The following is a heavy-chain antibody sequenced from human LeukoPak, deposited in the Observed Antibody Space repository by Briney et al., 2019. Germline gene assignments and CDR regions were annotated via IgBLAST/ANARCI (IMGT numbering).Heavy chain of an antibody. CDR2: ISSSSSYI. CDR1: GFTFSSDS. Sequence: GGSLRLSCAASGFTFSSDSMNWVRQAPGKGLEWVSSISSSSSYIYYADSLKGRFTISRDNAKNSLYLQMNSLRAEDTAVYYCARDDYYDSSGPRYCDYWGQGTLVTVSS. D-gene: IGHD3-22*01. V-gene: IGHV3-21*01. CDR3: ARDDYYDSSGPRYCDY. J-gene: IGHJ4*02.